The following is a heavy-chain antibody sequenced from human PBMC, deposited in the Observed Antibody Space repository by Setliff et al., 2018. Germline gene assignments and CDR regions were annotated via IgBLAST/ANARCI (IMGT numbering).Heavy chain of an antibody. CDR2: ISATGGAT. D-gene: IGHD3-3*01. J-gene: IGHJ4*02. CDR1: GFTFSIYS. CDR3: AKDLASWSPDR. V-gene: IGHV3-23*01. Sequence: GGSLRLSCVASGFTFSIYSMSWVRQAPGKGLEWVALISATGGATYYADSVKGRFTIFRDNSKNSLYLQMNDLRAEDTAVYYRAKDLASWSPDRWGLGTLVTVSS.